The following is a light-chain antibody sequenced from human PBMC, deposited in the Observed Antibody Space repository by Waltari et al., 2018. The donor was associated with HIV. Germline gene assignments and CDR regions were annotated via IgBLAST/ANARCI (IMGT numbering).Light chain of an antibody. V-gene: IGLV1-40*01. Sequence: VTISCTGSSSNIGANFDVHWYQVLQVTSPKLRIYANSTRPSGIPDRLSCSKSGTFASLAITGLQPEDEAEYYCQSFDNSLNAYVFGPGTSVIVL. CDR2: ANS. CDR3: QSFDNSLNAYV. J-gene: IGLJ1*01. CDR1: SSNIGANFD.